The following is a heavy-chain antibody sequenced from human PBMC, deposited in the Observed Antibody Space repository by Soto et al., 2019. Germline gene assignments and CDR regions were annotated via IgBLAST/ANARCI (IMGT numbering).Heavy chain of an antibody. Sequence: GGSLRLSCAASGFTFSSYGMHRVRQAPGKGLEWVAVISYDGSNKYYADSVKGRFTISRDNSKNTLYLQMNSLRAEDTAVYYCAKDPSALDYDFWTGYYYGMDVWGQGTTVTVSS. J-gene: IGHJ6*02. CDR2: ISYDGSNK. D-gene: IGHD3-3*01. CDR1: GFTFSSYG. CDR3: AKDPSALDYDFWTGYYYGMDV. V-gene: IGHV3-30*18.